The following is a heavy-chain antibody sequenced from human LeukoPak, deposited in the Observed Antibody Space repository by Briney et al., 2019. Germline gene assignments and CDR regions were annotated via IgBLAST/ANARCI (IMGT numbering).Heavy chain of an antibody. J-gene: IGHJ5*02. V-gene: IGHV4-59*12. CDR3: ARDLYSGSYLNWFDP. CDR1: GGSISSYY. CDR2: IYYSGST. D-gene: IGHD1-26*01. Sequence: PSETLSLTCTVSGGSISSYYWSWIRQPPGKGLEWIGYIYYSGSTNYNPSLKSRVTISVDTSKNQFSLKLNSVTAADTAVYYCARDLYSGSYLNWFDPWGQGTLVTVSS.